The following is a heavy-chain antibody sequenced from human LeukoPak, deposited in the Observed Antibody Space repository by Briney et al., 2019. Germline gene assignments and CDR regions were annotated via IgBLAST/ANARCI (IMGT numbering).Heavy chain of an antibody. CDR3: ARGVTATAFDP. CDR2: ISSSSSTI. J-gene: IGHJ5*02. V-gene: IGHV3-48*01. CDR1: GFTFSSYS. D-gene: IGHD5-18*01. Sequence: GGSLRLSCAASGFTFSSYSMNWVRQAPGKGLEWVSYISSSSSTIYYADSVKGRFTISRDNAKNSLYLQMNSLRAEDTAVYYCARGVTATAFDPWGQGTLVTVSS.